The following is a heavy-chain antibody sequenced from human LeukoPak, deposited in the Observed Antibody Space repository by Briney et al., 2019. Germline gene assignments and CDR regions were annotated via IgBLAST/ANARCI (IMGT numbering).Heavy chain of an antibody. CDR1: GFTFSSYW. D-gene: IGHD3-22*01. CDR3: ARADSSGYYDWFDP. V-gene: IGHV3-7*01. Sequence: GGSLRLSCAASGFTFSSYWMSWVRQAPGKGLEWVANIKQDGSEKYYVDSVKGRFTISRDNAKNSLYLQMNSLRAEDTAVYYCARADSSGYYDWFDPWGQGTLVTVSS. J-gene: IGHJ5*02. CDR2: IKQDGSEK.